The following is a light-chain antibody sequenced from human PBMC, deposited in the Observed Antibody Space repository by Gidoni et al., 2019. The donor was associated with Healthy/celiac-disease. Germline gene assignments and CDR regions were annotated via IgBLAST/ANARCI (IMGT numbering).Light chain of an antibody. V-gene: IGKV1-13*02. CDR1: QGISSA. J-gene: IGKJ3*01. Sequence: AIKLTQSPSSLSASVGDRVTITCRASQGISSALAWYQQKPGKAPKLLIYDASSLESGVPSRFSGSGSGTDFTLTISSLQPEDFATYYCQQFNSYPPFTFXPXTKVXIK. CDR2: DAS. CDR3: QQFNSYPPFT.